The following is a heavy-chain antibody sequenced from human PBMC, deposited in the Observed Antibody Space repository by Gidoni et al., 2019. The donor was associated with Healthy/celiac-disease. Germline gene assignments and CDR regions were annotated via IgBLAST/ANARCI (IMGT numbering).Heavy chain of an antibody. J-gene: IGHJ5*02. CDR3: ARDPGYSGYALGRIFDP. CDR1: GSTLSRYA. V-gene: IGHV3-30-3*01. D-gene: IGHD5-12*01. Sequence: QVQLVESGGGVVQPGRSLRLSCAASGSTLSRYAMHWVRQAPGKGLEWVEVISNDGSNKYYADSVKGRFTISRDNSKNTLYLQMNSLRAEDTAVYYCARDPGYSGYALGRIFDPWGQGALVTVSS. CDR2: ISNDGSNK.